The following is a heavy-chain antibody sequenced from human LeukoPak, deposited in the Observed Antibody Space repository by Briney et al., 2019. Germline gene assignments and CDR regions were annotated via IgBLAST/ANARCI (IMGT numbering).Heavy chain of an antibody. Sequence: PSETLSLTCTVSGGSISSSSYYWSWIRQPAGKGLEWIGRIYTSGSTNYNPSLKSRVTMSVDTSKNQFSLKLSSVTAADTAVYYCARGIYYYGSGSYSAYYFDYWGQGTLVTVSS. D-gene: IGHD3-10*01. CDR1: GGSISSSSYY. CDR2: IYTSGST. V-gene: IGHV4-61*02. J-gene: IGHJ4*02. CDR3: ARGIYYYGSGSYSAYYFDY.